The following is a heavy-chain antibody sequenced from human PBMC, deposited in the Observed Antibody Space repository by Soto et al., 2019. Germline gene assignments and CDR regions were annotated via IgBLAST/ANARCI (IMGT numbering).Heavy chain of an antibody. CDR2: IYYSGST. CDR3: ASSANDYYGSGSYYGYFDY. D-gene: IGHD3-10*01. Sequence: TLSLTCTVSGGSISSGGYSWSWIRQHPGKGLEWIGYIYYSGSTYYNPSLKSRVTISVDTSKNEFSLKLSSVTAADTAVYYCASSANDYYGSGSYYGYFDYWRQGTLVTVS. V-gene: IGHV4-31*03. CDR1: GGSISSGGYS. J-gene: IGHJ4*02.